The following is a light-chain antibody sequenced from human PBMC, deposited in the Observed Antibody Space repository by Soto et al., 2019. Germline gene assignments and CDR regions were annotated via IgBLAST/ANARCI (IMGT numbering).Light chain of an antibody. V-gene: IGKV1-5*01. CDR1: HSISYW. J-gene: IGKJ1*01. CDR2: DAS. CDR3: QQYENYWS. Sequence: DIQVTQSPSTLSASVGDRVTITCRASHSISYWLAWYQQKPGKAPKLLIYDASSLESGVPSRFSGSGSGTLFTLTISSLQPDDFATYYCQQYENYWSVGQGTKVDIK.